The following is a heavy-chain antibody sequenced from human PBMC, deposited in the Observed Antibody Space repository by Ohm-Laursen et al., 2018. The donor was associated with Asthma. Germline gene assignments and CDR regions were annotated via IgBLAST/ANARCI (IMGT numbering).Heavy chain of an antibody. CDR1: GFTFSSYG. CDR2: IWYDGSNK. Sequence: SLRLSCSASGFTFSSYGMHWVRQAPGKGLEWVAVIWYDGSNKYYAGSVKGRFTISRDNSKNTLYLQMNSLRAEDTAVYYCARASYDILTGYYGVDYWGQGTLVTVSS. J-gene: IGHJ4*02. CDR3: ARASYDILTGYYGVDY. D-gene: IGHD3-9*01. V-gene: IGHV3-33*08.